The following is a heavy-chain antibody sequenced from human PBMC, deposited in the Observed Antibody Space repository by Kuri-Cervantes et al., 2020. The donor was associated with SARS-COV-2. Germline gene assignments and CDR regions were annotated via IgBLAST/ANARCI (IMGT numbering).Heavy chain of an antibody. CDR1: GDPMSSGNYY. CDR2: IYTTGTT. J-gene: IGHJ4*02. V-gene: IGHV4-61*09. CDR3: ARSYGDYFRAWNY. Sequence: SETLSPTCTVSGDPMSSGNYYWSWIRQPAGKGLEWIGHIYTTGTTNYNPSLKSRVSISVDKSKSQFSLKLISVTAADTAVYYCARSYGDYFRAWNYWGQGTLVTVSS. D-gene: IGHD4-17*01.